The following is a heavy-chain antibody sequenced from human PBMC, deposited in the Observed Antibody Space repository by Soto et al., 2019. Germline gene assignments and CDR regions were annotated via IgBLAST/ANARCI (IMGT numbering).Heavy chain of an antibody. CDR2: ISSSTYSI. V-gene: IGHV3-11*04. Sequence: GGSFRLACAASGFRFTDSEMSWFRKKKGKGLEWLAYISSSTYSIYYADSVRGRFTISRDNAKNSVFLQMDRLTAEDTATYFCSGSPTLMATRSPYLAHWGQGTPVTVSS. CDR3: SGSPTLMATRSPYLAH. D-gene: IGHD5-12*01. CDR1: GFRFTDSE. J-gene: IGHJ5*02.